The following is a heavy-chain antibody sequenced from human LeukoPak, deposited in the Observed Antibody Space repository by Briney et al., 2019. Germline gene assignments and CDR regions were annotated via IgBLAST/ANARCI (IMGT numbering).Heavy chain of an antibody. J-gene: IGHJ5*02. D-gene: IGHD2-15*01. Sequence: SVKVSCKASGYTFTSYYMHWVRQAPGQGLEWMGGIIPIFGTANYAQKFQGRVTITADKSTSTAYMELSSLRSEDTAVYYCASSGGSCYSCGDWFDPWGQGTLVTVSS. CDR3: ASSGGSCYSCGDWFDP. V-gene: IGHV1-69*06. CDR1: GYTFTSYY. CDR2: IIPIFGTA.